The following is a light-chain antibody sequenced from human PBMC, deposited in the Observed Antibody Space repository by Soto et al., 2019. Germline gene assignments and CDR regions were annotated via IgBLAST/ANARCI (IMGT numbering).Light chain of an antibody. CDR1: QSISSW. Sequence: DIQMTQSPSTLSASVGDRVTITCRASQSISSWLAWYQQKPGKAPKLLIYKASSLESGVPSRFSGSGSGTDFTLTISSLPPDDFATYYCQQYNSYPWTFGQGTKVEIK. CDR3: QQYNSYPWT. V-gene: IGKV1-5*03. CDR2: KAS. J-gene: IGKJ1*01.